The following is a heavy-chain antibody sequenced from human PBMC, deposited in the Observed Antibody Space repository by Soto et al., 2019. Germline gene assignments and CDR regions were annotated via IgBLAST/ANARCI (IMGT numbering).Heavy chain of an antibody. CDR1: GFTFSDYA. Sequence: GGTLRLSCVASGFTFSDYAMAWVRQSPGKGLEWVSSISGSGGSTYYADSVKGRFTISRDNSKNTVFLQMNSLRAEDTAVYYCAKDRTVAARNFDYWGQGTQVTVSS. CDR2: ISGSGGST. V-gene: IGHV3-23*01. CDR3: AKDRTVAARNFDY. D-gene: IGHD6-6*01. J-gene: IGHJ4*02.